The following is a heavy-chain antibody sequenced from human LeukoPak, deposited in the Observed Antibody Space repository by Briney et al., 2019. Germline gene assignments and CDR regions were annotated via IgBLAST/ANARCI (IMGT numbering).Heavy chain of an antibody. D-gene: IGHD5-24*01. CDR1: GCTFSSYA. V-gene: IGHV1-69*04. CDR2: IIPILSIA. J-gene: IGHJ4*02. Sequence: SVKVSCKASGCTFSSYAISWLRQPPAQGLEWMGRIIPILSIANYAQKFQGRVTITADKSTSTAYMELSSRRSEDTAVYYCARGGEMATILVYWGQGTLVTVSS. CDR3: ARGGEMATILVY.